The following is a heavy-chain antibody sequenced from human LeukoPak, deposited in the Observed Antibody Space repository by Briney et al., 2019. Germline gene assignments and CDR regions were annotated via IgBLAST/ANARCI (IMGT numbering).Heavy chain of an antibody. CDR2: IRTKANSYAT. D-gene: IGHD2-21*02. Sequence: GGSLKLSCAASGFTFSGSAMHWVRQASGKGLEWVGRIRTKANSYATGYAASVKGRFTISRDDSKNTAYLQINSLKTEDTAVYYCTRPAYCGGDCWGMDVWGQGTTVTVSS. CDR3: TRPAYCGGDCWGMDV. V-gene: IGHV3-73*01. CDR1: GFTFSGSA. J-gene: IGHJ6*02.